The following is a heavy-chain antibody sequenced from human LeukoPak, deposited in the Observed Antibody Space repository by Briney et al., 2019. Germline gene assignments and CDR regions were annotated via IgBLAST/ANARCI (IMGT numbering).Heavy chain of an antibody. D-gene: IGHD6-13*01. CDR2: MNPNSGNT. CDR1: GYTFTSYD. V-gene: IGHV1-8*01. Sequence: ASVKVSCKASGYTFTSYDINWVRQATGQGLEWMGWMNPNSGNTGYAQKFQGRVTMTRNTSISTAYMELSSLRSEDTAAYYCARGRGSSWFRSHYYYMDVWGKGTTVTVSS. CDR3: ARGRGSSWFRSHYYYMDV. J-gene: IGHJ6*03.